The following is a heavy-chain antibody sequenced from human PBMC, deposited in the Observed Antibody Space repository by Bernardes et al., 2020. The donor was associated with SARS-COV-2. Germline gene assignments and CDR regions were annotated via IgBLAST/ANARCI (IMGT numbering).Heavy chain of an antibody. CDR2: VPSSAHT. V-gene: IGHV4-39*06. CDR1: GGPTSSYSYS. CDR3: ARGAPTCYNCGYFAY. Sequence: PPTLSLTSPLPGGPTSSYSYSCGRPRQPPGKALPWPGTVPSSAHTFYSPSPKSRVTIPVDTSKSQLPLKPTSVTAADTAVYYCARGAPTCYNCGYFAYWGQGALVTVSS. D-gene: IGHD1-20*01. J-gene: IGHJ4*02.